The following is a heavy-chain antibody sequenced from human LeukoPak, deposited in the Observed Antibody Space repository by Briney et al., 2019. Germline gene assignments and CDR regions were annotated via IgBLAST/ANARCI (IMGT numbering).Heavy chain of an antibody. CDR3: AGDTYYYDSSGYYYDY. V-gene: IGHV1-69*04. D-gene: IGHD3-22*01. J-gene: IGHJ4*02. CDR1: GGTFSSYA. CDR2: IIPILGIA. Sequence: GASVKVSCKASGGTFSSYAISWVRQAPGQGLEWMGRIIPILGIANYAQKFQGRVTITADKSTSTAYMELSSLRSEDTAVYYCAGDTYYYDSSGYYYDYWGQGTLVTVSS.